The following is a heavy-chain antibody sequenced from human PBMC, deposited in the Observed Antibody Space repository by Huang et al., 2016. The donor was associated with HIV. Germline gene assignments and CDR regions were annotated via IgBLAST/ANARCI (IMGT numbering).Heavy chain of an antibody. CDR2: IYYSGST. Sequence: QVQLQESGPGLVKPSETLSLTCTVSGVSISSYYWSWIRQPPGKGLEWIGYIYYSGSTNYNPPLKGRVSVSVDTCKNQFTVKLSSVTAADTAGYYCARDLRAYYYGSGSYPHAFDIWGQGTMVTVSS. V-gene: IGHV4-59*01. CDR3: ARDLRAYYYGSGSYPHAFDI. D-gene: IGHD3-10*01. CDR1: GVSISSYY. J-gene: IGHJ3*02.